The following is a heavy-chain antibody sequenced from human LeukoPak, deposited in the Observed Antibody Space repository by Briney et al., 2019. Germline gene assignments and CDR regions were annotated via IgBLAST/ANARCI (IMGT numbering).Heavy chain of an antibody. CDR1: GFTFSGYA. V-gene: IGHV3-23*01. CDR2: ISGSGGST. Sequence: GGSLRLSCAASGFTFSGYAMSWVRQAPGKGLEWVSAISGSGGSTYYADSVKGRFTISRDNSKNTLYLQMNSLRAEDTAVYYCAKDQGRSTAGKDYWGQGTLVTVSS. D-gene: IGHD3-10*01. CDR3: AKDQGRSTAGKDY. J-gene: IGHJ4*02.